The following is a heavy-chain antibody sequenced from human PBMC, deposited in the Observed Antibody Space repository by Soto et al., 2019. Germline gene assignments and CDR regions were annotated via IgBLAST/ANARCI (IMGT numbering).Heavy chain of an antibody. CDR1: GGSINSSNW. CDR3: AKAAQSQDYDSSGFVVGWFFALGLYAFDL. J-gene: IGHJ3*01. D-gene: IGHD3-22*01. Sequence: SETLSLTCAVSGGSINSSNWWTWVRQTPGQGLEWIGEIYPSGTTNYNPSLKTRVTISLDKSTTKFSLRLTSVPAADTAGYYGAKAAQSQDYDSSGFVVGWFFALGLYAFDLWGQGTMVTVSS. V-gene: IGHV4-4*02. CDR2: IYPSGTT.